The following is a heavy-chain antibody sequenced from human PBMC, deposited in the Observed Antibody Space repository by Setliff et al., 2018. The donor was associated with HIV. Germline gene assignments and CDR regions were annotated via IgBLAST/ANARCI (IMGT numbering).Heavy chain of an antibody. Sequence: PSETLSLTCTVSGGSISSGSYYWSWIQQPAGKRLEWIGHIYTSGSTNYNPSLKSRVTVSVDTSKTQYSLKMISVTAADTAMYYCAISIVGVTSEMYWAQGTLVTVSS. V-gene: IGHV4-61*09. CDR2: IYTSGST. J-gene: IGHJ4*02. CDR1: GGSISSGSYY. D-gene: IGHD2-21*02. CDR3: AISIVGVTSEMY.